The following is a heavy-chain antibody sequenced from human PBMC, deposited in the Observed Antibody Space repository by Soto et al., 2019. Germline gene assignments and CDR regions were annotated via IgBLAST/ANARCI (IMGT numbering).Heavy chain of an antibody. Sequence: SETLSLTCTVSGGSISSYYWSWIRQPPGKGLEWIGYIYYSGSTNYNPSLKSRVTISVDTSKNQFSLKLSSVTAADTAVYYCARSDIVVVVAARGSRYYYYMDVWGKGTTVTVSS. CDR1: GGSISSYY. CDR2: IYYSGST. V-gene: IGHV4-59*01. D-gene: IGHD2-15*01. J-gene: IGHJ6*03. CDR3: ARSDIVVVVAARGSRYYYYMDV.